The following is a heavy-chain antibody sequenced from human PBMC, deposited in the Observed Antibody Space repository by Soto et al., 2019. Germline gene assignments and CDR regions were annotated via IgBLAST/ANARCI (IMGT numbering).Heavy chain of an antibody. V-gene: IGHV3-66*01. J-gene: IGHJ3*02. CDR1: GFTVSSNY. CDR3: ARSVAAAGTGAFDI. CDR2: IYSGGST. D-gene: IGHD6-13*01. Sequence: GGSLRLSCAASGFTVSSNYMSWVRQAPGKGLEWVSVIYSGGSTYYADSVKGRFTISRDNSKNTLYLQMSSLRAEDTAVYYCARSVAAAGTGAFDIWGQGTMVTVSS.